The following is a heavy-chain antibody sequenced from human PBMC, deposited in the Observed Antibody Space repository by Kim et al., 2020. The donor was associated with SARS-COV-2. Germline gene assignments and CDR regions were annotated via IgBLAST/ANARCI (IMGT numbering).Heavy chain of an antibody. V-gene: IGHV1-3*01. Sequence: ASVKVSCKASGYTFTSYAMHWVRQAPGQRLEWMGWINAGYGNTKYSQKFQGRVTITRDTSASTAYMELSSLRSEDTAVYYCAREYGSGSYYYGMDVWGQGTTVTVSS. CDR1: GYTFTSYA. CDR2: INAGYGNT. CDR3: AREYGSGSYYYGMDV. D-gene: IGHD3-10*01. J-gene: IGHJ6*02.